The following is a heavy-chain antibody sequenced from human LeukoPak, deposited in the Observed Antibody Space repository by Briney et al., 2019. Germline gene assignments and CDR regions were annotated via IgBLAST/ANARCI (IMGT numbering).Heavy chain of an antibody. CDR1: GGSISSGGYY. V-gene: IGHV4-31*03. Sequence: PSQTLSLTCTASGGSISSGGYYWSWIRQHPGKGLEWIGYIYYSGSTYYNPSLKSRVTISVDTSKNQFSLKLSSVTAADTAVYYCARDRLSYLDYWGQGTLVTVSS. J-gene: IGHJ4*02. CDR3: ARDRLSYLDY. CDR2: IYYSGST. D-gene: IGHD6-19*01.